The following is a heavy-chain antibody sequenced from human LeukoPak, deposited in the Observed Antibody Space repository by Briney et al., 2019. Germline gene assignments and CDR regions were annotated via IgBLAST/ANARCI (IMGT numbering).Heavy chain of an antibody. V-gene: IGHV3-23*01. CDR1: GFTFSSYA. Sequence: GGSLRLSCALSGFTFSSYAMRGAPGAPGRGVEWVSGICCSGGSTDYADTAKARFTISRYNSKPTLYLTMHSLRAEDTAVYYCAKDSGDSSGYFRAGDAFDIWGQGTMVTVSS. D-gene: IGHD3-22*01. J-gene: IGHJ3*02. CDR2: ICCSGGST. CDR3: AKDSGDSSGYFRAGDAFDI.